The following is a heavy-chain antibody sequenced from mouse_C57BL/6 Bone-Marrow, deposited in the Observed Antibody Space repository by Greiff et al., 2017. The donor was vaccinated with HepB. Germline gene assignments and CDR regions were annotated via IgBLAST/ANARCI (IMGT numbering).Heavy chain of an antibody. CDR1: GYTFTDYE. CDR2: IDPETGGT. V-gene: IGHV1-15*01. J-gene: IGHJ2*01. Sequence: VQLQQSGAELVRPGASVTLSCKASGYTFTDYEMHWVKQTPVHGLEWIGAIDPETGGTAYNQKFKGKAILTADKSSSTAYMELRSLTSEDSAVYYCTRSGLLNKGYCFDYWGQGTTLTVSS. D-gene: IGHD2-3*01. CDR3: TRSGLLNKGYCFDY.